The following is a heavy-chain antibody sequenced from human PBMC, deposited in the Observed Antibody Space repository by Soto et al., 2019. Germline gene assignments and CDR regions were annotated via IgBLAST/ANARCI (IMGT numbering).Heavy chain of an antibody. D-gene: IGHD3-10*01. CDR2: IRSKANSYAT. V-gene: IGHV3-73*01. CDR3: TRSFAVGVLHR. CDR1: GFTFSGSA. J-gene: IGHJ4*02. Sequence: LRLSCAASGFTFSGSAMHWVRQASGKGLEWVGRIRSKANSYATAYAASVKGRFTISRDDSKNTAYLQMNSLKTEDTAVYYCTRSFAVGVLHRWGQGTLVTVSS.